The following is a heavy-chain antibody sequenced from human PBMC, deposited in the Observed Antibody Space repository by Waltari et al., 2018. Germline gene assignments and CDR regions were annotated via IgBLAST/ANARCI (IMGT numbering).Heavy chain of an antibody. J-gene: IGHJ4*02. CDR3: ARDRGRGLYFDS. D-gene: IGHD2-15*01. Sequence: QLQLQESGPGLVKPSGTLSLTCDWSGGPVSSSDWWSWVRQSPGKGLEWIGQVHGSGKSYYNPSFARRVTVSLETSTNQFSLKVTSATAADTAVYYCARDRGRGLYFDSWGQGTLVTVSP. V-gene: IGHV4-4*02. CDR1: GGPVSSSDW. CDR2: VHGSGKS.